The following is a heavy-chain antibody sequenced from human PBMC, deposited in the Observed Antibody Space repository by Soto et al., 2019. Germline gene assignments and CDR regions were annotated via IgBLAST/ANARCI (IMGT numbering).Heavy chain of an antibody. Sequence: QVQLVQSGAEVKKPGASVKVSCKASGYTFTDYTMHWVRQAPGQRLEWMGWINAVNGNTKYSQKFQGRVTITRDTSASTAYMELSSLRSADTAVYYCARDLGYCSSTSCYDYYYYYMDVWGKGTTVTVSS. V-gene: IGHV1-3*01. J-gene: IGHJ6*03. D-gene: IGHD2-2*01. CDR2: INAVNGNT. CDR1: GYTFTDYT. CDR3: ARDLGYCSSTSCYDYYYYYMDV.